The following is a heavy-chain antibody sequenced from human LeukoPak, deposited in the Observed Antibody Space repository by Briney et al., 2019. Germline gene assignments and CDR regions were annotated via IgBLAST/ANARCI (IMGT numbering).Heavy chain of an antibody. J-gene: IGHJ3*02. CDR3: AREIQTKDYCNYANVFNM. V-gene: IGHV1-69*05. CDR2: IIPIFSTA. Sequence: SVKVSCKASGYTFTSYAISWVRQAPGQGLEWVGWIIPIFSTANYAHTFQGRVTITTDESTNTAYMELDSLRTEDTAVYYRAREIQTKDYCNYANVFNMGGEGTMVTV. CDR1: GYTFTSYA. D-gene: IGHD4-11*01.